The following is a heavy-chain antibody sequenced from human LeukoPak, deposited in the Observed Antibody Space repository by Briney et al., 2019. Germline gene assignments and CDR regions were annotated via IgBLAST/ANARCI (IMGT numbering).Heavy chain of an antibody. CDR1: GFTFSSYA. V-gene: IGHV3-23*01. CDR2: ISGSGGST. J-gene: IGHJ3*02. D-gene: IGHD3-3*01. Sequence: GGSLRLSCAASGFTFSSYAMSWVRQAPGKGLEWVSAISGSGGSTYYADSVKDRFTISRDNSKNTLYLQMNSLRAEDTAVYYCAKVRFVGYDFPDAFDIWGQGTMVTVSS. CDR3: AKVRFVGYDFPDAFDI.